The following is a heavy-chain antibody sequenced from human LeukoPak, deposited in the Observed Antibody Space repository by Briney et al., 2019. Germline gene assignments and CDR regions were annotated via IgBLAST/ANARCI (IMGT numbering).Heavy chain of an antibody. Sequence: GGSLRLSCAASGFTFSNYDMHWVRQAPGKGLEWVAFIRYDGSNTYYADSVKGRFTISRDNSKNTLYLQMNSLRAGDTAVYSCAKGGCSSTSCPYYYYYYYMDVWGKGTTVTVSS. CDR2: IRYDGSNT. D-gene: IGHD2-2*01. CDR3: AKGGCSSTSCPYYYYYYYMDV. J-gene: IGHJ6*03. CDR1: GFTFSNYD. V-gene: IGHV3-30*02.